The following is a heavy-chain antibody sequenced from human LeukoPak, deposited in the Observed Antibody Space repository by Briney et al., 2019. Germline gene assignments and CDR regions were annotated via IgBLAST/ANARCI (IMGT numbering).Heavy chain of an antibody. Sequence: SETLTLTCTVSGGSISSYYWSWIRQPPGKGLEWIGYIYYSGSTNYYPSLKSRVTISVDTSKNQFSLKLSSVTAADTAVYYCARGGGPYYFDYWGQGTLVTVSS. CDR1: GGSISSYY. V-gene: IGHV4-59*01. J-gene: IGHJ4*02. CDR2: IYYSGST. CDR3: ARGGGPYYFDY.